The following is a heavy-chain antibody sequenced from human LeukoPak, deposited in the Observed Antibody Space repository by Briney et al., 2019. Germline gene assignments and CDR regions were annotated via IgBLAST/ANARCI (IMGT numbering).Heavy chain of an antibody. CDR2: IYYSGST. CDR3: ARRAAAGSGGAFDY. D-gene: IGHD6-13*01. V-gene: IGHV4-39*07. CDR1: GGSISSSSYY. J-gene: IGHJ4*02. Sequence: PSETLSLTCTVSGGSISSSSYYWGWIRQPPGKGLEWIGSIYYSGSTYYNPSLKSRVTISVDTSKNQFSLKLSSVTAADTAVYYCARRAAAGSGGAFDYWGQGTLVTVSS.